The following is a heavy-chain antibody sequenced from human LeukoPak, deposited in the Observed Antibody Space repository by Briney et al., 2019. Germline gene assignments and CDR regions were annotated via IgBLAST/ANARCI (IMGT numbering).Heavy chain of an antibody. CDR2: IYYSGST. Sequence: PSETLSLTCTVSGVSISSYYWSWIQQPPGKGLEWIGYIYYSGSTNYNPSLKSRVTISVDTSKNQFSLKLSSVTAADTAVYYCASPSYCSGGSCPLDYWGQGTLVTVSS. CDR3: ASPSYCSGGSCPLDY. J-gene: IGHJ4*02. CDR1: GVSISSYY. D-gene: IGHD2-15*01. V-gene: IGHV4-59*01.